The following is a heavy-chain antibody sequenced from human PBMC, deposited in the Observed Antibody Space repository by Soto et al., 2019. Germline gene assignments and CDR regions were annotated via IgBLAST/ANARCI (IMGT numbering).Heavy chain of an antibody. D-gene: IGHD3-9*01. J-gene: IGHJ4*02. CDR2: IDYSGRP. CDR3: ARGVGSSPPRY. Sequence: PSETLSLTCTVSGGSISSHYWSWIRQSPGKGMEWIGNIDYSGRPYYSPSLKSRATISADTSKNQISLKLTSATAADTAVYYCARGVGSSPPRYWGRGTLVTVSS. V-gene: IGHV4-59*11. CDR1: GGSISSHY.